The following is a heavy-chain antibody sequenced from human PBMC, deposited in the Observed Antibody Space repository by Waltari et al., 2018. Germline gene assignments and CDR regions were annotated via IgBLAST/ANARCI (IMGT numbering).Heavy chain of an antibody. CDR2: INAAGGAT. D-gene: IGHD3-3*01. CDR3: AIQISGVVF. CDR1: GFTFSAYR. V-gene: IGHV3-74*01. J-gene: IGHJ4*02. Sequence: EVQLVESGGGLVQPGGSLRLSCAASGFTFSAYRMHWVRQAPGKGLVWVSLINAAGGATLYADSVKGRFTMSRDNAKDTLYLQMNSLRGEDTAVYYCAIQISGVVFWGQGTLVTVSS.